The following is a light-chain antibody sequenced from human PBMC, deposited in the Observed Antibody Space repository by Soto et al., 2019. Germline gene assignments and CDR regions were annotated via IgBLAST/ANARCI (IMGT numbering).Light chain of an antibody. CDR3: QQRCKSIFT. Sequence: EIVLTQSPATLSLSPGERATLSCRASQSVSSYLAWYQQKPGQAPRLLIYDASNRATGIPARFSGSGSGTDFPLTISSLGAEDFSVYYWQQRCKSIFTFGPGTKVDIK. V-gene: IGKV3-11*01. J-gene: IGKJ3*01. CDR1: QSVSSY. CDR2: DAS.